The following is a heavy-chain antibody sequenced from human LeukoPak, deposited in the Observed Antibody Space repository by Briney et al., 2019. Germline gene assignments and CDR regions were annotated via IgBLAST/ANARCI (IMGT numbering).Heavy chain of an antibody. J-gene: IGHJ5*01. D-gene: IGHD3-10*01. CDR1: GGSISSYY. V-gene: IGHV4-59*01. Sequence: SSETLSLTCTVSGGSISSYYWSWIRQPPGKGLEWIGYIHYSGSTNYNPSLKSRVTISPDTSKNQLFLKLNSVTAADTAVYYCARLVWLGESPGSWFDSWGRGTLVTVSS. CDR3: ARLVWLGESPGSWFDS. CDR2: IHYSGST.